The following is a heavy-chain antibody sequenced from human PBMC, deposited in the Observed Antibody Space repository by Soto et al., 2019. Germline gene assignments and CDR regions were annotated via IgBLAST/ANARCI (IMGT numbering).Heavy chain of an antibody. Sequence: QVQLVQSGAEVKKPGSSVKVSCKSTGGAFSTYVISWGRQAPGQGLEWMGGIIPIVGTANYAETFQGRVTITADESTRTAYMELNSLRSEDTAFYYCARGVEMTAMSHFHYWGQGTPVTVSS. CDR3: ARGVEMTAMSHFHY. CDR1: GGAFSTYV. D-gene: IGHD2-21*02. CDR2: IIPIVGTA. J-gene: IGHJ4*02. V-gene: IGHV1-69*01.